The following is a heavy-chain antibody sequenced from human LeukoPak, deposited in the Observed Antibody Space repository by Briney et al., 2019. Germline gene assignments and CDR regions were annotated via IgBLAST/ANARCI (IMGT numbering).Heavy chain of an antibody. Sequence: GESLQISCKGSGYSFTSYWIGWVRQMPGKGLEWMGIIYPGDSDTRYSPSFQGQVTISADKSISTAYLQWSSLKASDTAMYYCARRARACTNGVCYAYYMDVWGKGTTATVSS. CDR3: ARRARACTNGVCYAYYMDV. CDR1: GYSFTSYW. D-gene: IGHD2-8*01. V-gene: IGHV5-51*01. CDR2: IYPGDSDT. J-gene: IGHJ6*03.